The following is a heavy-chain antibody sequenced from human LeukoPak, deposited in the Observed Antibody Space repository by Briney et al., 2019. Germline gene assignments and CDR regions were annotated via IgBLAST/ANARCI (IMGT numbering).Heavy chain of an antibody. J-gene: IGHJ6*02. V-gene: IGHV3-30-3*01. CDR2: ISYDGSNK. CDR1: GFTFSSYA. D-gene: IGHD3-9*01. CDR3: ARRDYDILTGYYKGDYGMDV. Sequence: GGSLRLSCAASGFTFSSYAMHWVRQAPGKGLEWVAVISYDGSNKYYADSVKGRFTISRDNSKNTLYLQMNSLRAEDTAVYYCARRDYDILTGYYKGDYGMDVWGQGTTVTVSS.